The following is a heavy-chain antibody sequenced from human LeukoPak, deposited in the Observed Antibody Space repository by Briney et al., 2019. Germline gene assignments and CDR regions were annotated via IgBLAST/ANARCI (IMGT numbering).Heavy chain of an antibody. CDR2: ISGSGGST. Sequence: GGSLRLSCAASGFTFSSYGMSWVRQAPGKGLEWVSAISGSGGSTYYADSVKGRFTISRDNSKNTLYLQMNSLRAEDTAVYYCAKDPRSSWLNYYFDYWGQGTLVTVSS. D-gene: IGHD6-13*01. CDR1: GFTFSSYG. V-gene: IGHV3-23*01. J-gene: IGHJ4*02. CDR3: AKDPRSSWLNYYFDY.